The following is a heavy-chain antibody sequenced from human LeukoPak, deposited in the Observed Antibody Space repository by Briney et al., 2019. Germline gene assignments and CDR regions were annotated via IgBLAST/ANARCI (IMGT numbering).Heavy chain of an antibody. J-gene: IGHJ5*02. CDR1: GYTFTSYA. V-gene: IGHV1-69*13. Sequence: SVTVSFKASGYTFTSYAITWVRQAPGQGLEWMGGIIPIFGRANYAQKFQGRVTITADESTSTAYMELSSLRSEDTAVYYCARGPVLANWFDPWGQGTLVTVSS. CDR2: IIPIFGRA. D-gene: IGHD3-16*01. CDR3: ARGPVLANWFDP.